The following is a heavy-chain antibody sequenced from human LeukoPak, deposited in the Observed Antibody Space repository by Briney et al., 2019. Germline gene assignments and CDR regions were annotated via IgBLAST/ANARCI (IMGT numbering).Heavy chain of an antibody. CDR3: ARRGPEVVPATLLDY. V-gene: IGHV3-49*03. CDR2: IRRKSYGGTA. CDR1: GFSFGDYS. Sequence: GGSLRLSCRGSGFSFGDYSMNWFRQAPGRGLEWIGFIRRKSYGGTAEYAASVKGRFIISRDDSKSIAYLQMNSLEIEDTAVYFCARRGPEVVPATLLDYWGQGTLVTVSS. D-gene: IGHD2-15*01. J-gene: IGHJ4*02.